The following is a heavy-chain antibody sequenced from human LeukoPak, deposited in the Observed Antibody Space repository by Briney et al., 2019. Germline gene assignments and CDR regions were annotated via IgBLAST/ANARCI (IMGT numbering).Heavy chain of an antibody. V-gene: IGHV1-46*01. D-gene: IGHD5-18*01. CDR1: GYTFTSYY. Sequence: ASVKVSCKASGYTFTSYYMHWVRQAPGQGLEWMGIINPSDGSISYAQNFQGGVTMTRDTSTSTVYMELNSLRSEDTAVYYCVRLRGYSYHQPLHYWGQGTLVTVSS. CDR3: VRLRGYSYHQPLHY. CDR2: INPSDGSI. J-gene: IGHJ4*02.